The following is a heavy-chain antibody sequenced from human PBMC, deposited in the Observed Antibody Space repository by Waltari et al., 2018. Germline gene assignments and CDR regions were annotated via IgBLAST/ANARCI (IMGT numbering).Heavy chain of an antibody. CDR1: GFTLSSNG. J-gene: IGHJ4*02. V-gene: IGHV3-48*03. CDR3: ARQFAY. Sequence: EVQLVESGGGLVQPGGSLRLSCATSGFTLSSNGMNWVRQAPGKWLEWFSYISSSGNTIDYADSVRGRFTISRDTANNSLYLQMNNLRAEDTAVYYCARQFAYWGQGALVTVSS. CDR2: ISSSGNTI.